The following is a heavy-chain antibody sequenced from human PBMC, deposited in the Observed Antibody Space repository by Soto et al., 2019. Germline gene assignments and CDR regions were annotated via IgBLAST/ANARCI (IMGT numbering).Heavy chain of an antibody. CDR3: ARDSGSPFWSGYGMDV. Sequence: PGGSLRLSCAASGFTFSSYWMSWVRQAPGKGLEWVANIKQDGSEKYYVDSVKGRFTISRDNAKNSLYLQMNSLRAEDTAVYYCARDSGSPFWSGYGMDVWGQGTTVTVSS. CDR1: GFTFSSYW. D-gene: IGHD3-3*01. V-gene: IGHV3-7*05. CDR2: IKQDGSEK. J-gene: IGHJ6*02.